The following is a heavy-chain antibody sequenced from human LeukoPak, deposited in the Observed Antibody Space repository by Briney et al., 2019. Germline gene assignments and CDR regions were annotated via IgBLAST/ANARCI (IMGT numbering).Heavy chain of an antibody. Sequence: PGGSLRLSCAASGFTFDDYALHWVHQAPGKGLEWVSLISWDGGSTYYADSVKGRFTISRDNSKNSLYLQMNSLRAEDTALYYCAKDSGYCSGGSCYSADYYYYYGMDVWGQGTTVTVSS. J-gene: IGHJ6*02. CDR2: ISWDGGST. D-gene: IGHD2-15*01. CDR1: GFTFDDYA. CDR3: AKDSGYCSGGSCYSADYYYYYGMDV. V-gene: IGHV3-43D*03.